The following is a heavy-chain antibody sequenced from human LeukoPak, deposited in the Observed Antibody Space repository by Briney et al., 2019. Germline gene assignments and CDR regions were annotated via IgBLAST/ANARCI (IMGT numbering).Heavy chain of an antibody. CDR2: FDDRNDAPST. CDR1: GFHFSDYS. D-gene: IGHD1-26*01. Sequence: GMSLRLSCEVSGFHFSDYSMNWVRQAPGEGLEWISYFDDRNDAPSTSYADSVQARFSLSQDAAKSSLFLQMNSLTAEDTAGDYSARDDKWGFDYWGHGTLVTVSS. CDR3: ARDDKWGFDY. J-gene: IGHJ4*01. V-gene: IGHV3-48*04.